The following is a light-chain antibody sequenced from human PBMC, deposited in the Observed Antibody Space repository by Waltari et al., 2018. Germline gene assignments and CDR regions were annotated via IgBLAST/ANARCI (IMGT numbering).Light chain of an antibody. CDR1: SGHSSNV. J-gene: IGLJ3*02. Sequence: QLVLTQSPSVSASLGASVKLTCTLSSGHSSNVIAWHQQQPGKGPRYLMKVNSDGSHSKGDEIPDRFSGSSSGRERYLTISSLQSDDEADYYCQTGGHGTWVFGGGTKLTVL. CDR2: VNSDGSH. CDR3: QTGGHGTWV. V-gene: IGLV4-69*01.